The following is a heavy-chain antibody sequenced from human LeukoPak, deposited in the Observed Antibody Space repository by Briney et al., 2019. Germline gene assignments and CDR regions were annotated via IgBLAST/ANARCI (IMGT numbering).Heavy chain of an antibody. CDR2: ISSSSSYI. Sequence: GGSLRLSCAASGFTFSSYWMSWVRQAPGKGLEWVSSISSSSSYIYYADSVKGRFTISRDNAKNSLYLQMNSLRAEDTAVYYCAKDQPWYYDFWSGSVWDYMDVWGKGTTVTVSS. V-gene: IGHV3-21*04. CDR1: GFTFSSYW. CDR3: AKDQPWYYDFWSGSVWDYMDV. J-gene: IGHJ6*03. D-gene: IGHD3-3*01.